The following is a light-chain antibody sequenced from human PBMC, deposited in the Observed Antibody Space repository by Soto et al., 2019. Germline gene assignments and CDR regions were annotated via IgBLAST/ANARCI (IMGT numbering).Light chain of an antibody. CDR1: QSLLHSNGYTY. CDR3: MQALQTPLT. Sequence: DIVMTQSPLSLPVTPGEPASISCRSSQSLLHSNGYTYLDWYLQKPGQSPQLLIYWGSNRASGVPDRFSGSGSGTDFTLKISRVEAEGVGVYYCMQALQTPLTFGPGTKVDIK. V-gene: IGKV2-28*01. CDR2: WGS. J-gene: IGKJ3*01.